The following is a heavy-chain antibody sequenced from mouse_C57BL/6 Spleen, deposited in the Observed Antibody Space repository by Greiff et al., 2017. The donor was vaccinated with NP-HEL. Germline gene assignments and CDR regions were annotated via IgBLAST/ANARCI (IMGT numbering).Heavy chain of an antibody. CDR2: IDPANGNT. V-gene: IGHV14-3*01. J-gene: IGHJ2*01. Sequence: EVQLQESVAELVRPGASVKLSCTASGFNIKNTYMHWVKQRPEQGLEWIGRIDPANGNTKYAPKVQGKATITADTSSNTAYLQLSSLTSEDTAIYYCARKLDYGSSPHFDYWGQGTTLTVSS. CDR1: GFNIKNTY. D-gene: IGHD1-1*01. CDR3: ARKLDYGSSPHFDY.